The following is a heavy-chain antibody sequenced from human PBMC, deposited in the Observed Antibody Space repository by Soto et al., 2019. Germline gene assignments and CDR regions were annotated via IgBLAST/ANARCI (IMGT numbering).Heavy chain of an antibody. CDR3: ATLGRADYPPLAA. V-gene: IGHV3-30*14. D-gene: IGHD4-17*01. Sequence: QLGGSLRLSCEASGFLFSTSTLNWVRRAPGKGLEWVAEISSRGTDIYYADSVKGRFTISRDNSKNTLYLLLDRVKSDDTAVYFCATLGRADYPPLAAWGQGTLVTV. CDR1: GFLFSTST. CDR2: ISSRGTDI. J-gene: IGHJ5*02.